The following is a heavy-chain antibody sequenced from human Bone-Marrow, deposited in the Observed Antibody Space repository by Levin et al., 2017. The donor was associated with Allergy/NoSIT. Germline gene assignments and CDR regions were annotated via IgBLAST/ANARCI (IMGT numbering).Heavy chain of an antibody. D-gene: IGHD2-21*01. CDR3: ASGNCGGDCFFDH. Sequence: GGSLRLSCAASGVTVSTKYMSWVRQAPGKGLEWVSVIYSGGTTKYTDSVKGRFTISRDKSKNTLYLQMNSLRAEDTALYYCASGNCGGDCFFDHWGQGTLVTVSA. CDR1: GVTVSTKY. J-gene: IGHJ5*02. V-gene: IGHV3-53*01. CDR2: IYSGGTT.